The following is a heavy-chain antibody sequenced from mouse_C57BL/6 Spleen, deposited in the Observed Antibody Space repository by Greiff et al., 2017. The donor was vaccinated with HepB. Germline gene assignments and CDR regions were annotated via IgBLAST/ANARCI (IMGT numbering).Heavy chain of an antibody. V-gene: IGHV5-16*01. Sequence: EVKLVESEGGLVQPGSSMKLSCTASGFTFSDYYMAWVRQVPEKGLEWVANINYDGSSTYYLDSLKSRFIISRDNAKNILYLQMSSLKSEDTATYYCARDRSYYYGSRDWYFDVWGTGTTVTVSS. CDR2: INYDGSST. CDR1: GFTFSDYY. CDR3: ARDRSYYYGSRDWYFDV. D-gene: IGHD1-1*01. J-gene: IGHJ1*03.